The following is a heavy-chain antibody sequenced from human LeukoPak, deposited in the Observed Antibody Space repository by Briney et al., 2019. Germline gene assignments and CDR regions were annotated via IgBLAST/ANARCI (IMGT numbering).Heavy chain of an antibody. J-gene: IGHJ6*03. CDR2: IIPIFGTA. Sequence: ASVKVSRKASGGTFSSYAISWVRQAPGQGLEWMGGIIPIFGTANYAQKFQGRVTITTDESTSTAYMELSSLRSEDTAVYYCARVSCSGGSCDYYYYMDVWGKGTTVTVSS. CDR1: GGTFSSYA. CDR3: ARVSCSGGSCDYYYYMDV. D-gene: IGHD2-15*01. V-gene: IGHV1-69*05.